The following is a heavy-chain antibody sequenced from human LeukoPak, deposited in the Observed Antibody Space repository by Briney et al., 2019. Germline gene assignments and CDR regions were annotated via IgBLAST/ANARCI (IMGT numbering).Heavy chain of an antibody. CDR2: IYYSGST. CDR1: GGSINNYY. Sequence: SETLSLTCTVSGGSINNYYWSWIRQPPGKGLEWIGYIYYSGSTNYNPSLKSRVTISLDTSKNQFSLKLSSVTAADTAVYYCARGRRISSTSCYMFDYWGQGTLVTVSS. D-gene: IGHD2-2*02. CDR3: ARGRRISSTSCYMFDY. J-gene: IGHJ4*02. V-gene: IGHV4-59*01.